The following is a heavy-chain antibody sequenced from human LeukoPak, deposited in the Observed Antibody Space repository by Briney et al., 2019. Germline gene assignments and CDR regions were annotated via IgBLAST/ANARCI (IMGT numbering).Heavy chain of an antibody. CDR1: GFTFSSYS. CDR2: ISSSSSYI. CDR3: AREGEIYSYGFGY. D-gene: IGHD5-18*01. J-gene: IGHJ4*02. V-gene: IGHV3-21*01. Sequence: PGGSLRLSCAASGFTFSSYSMNWVRQAPGKGLEWASSISSSSSYIYYADSVKGRFTISRDNAKNSLYLQMNSLRAEDTAVYYCAREGEIYSYGFGYWGQGTLVTVSS.